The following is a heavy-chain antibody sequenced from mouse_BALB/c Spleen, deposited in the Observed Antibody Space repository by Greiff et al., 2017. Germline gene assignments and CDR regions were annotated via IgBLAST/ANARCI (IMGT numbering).Heavy chain of an antibody. D-gene: IGHD2-14*01. CDR3: ARENYRAFAY. Sequence: VQGVESGPGLVAPSQSLSITCTVSGFSLTSYGVHWVRQPPGKGLEWLGVIWAGGSTNYNSALMSRLSISKDNSKSQVFLKMNSLQTDDTAMYYCARENYRAFAYWGQGTLVTVSA. V-gene: IGHV2-9*02. CDR2: IWAGGST. CDR1: GFSLTSYG. J-gene: IGHJ3*01.